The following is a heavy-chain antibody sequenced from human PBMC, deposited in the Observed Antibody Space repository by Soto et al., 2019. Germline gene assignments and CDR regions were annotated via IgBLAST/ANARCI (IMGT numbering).Heavy chain of an antibody. Sequence: GGSLRLSCAASGFTFSSYWMHWVRQAPGKGLVWVSRINSDGGSTSYADSVEGRFTISRDNAKNTLYLQMNSLRAEDTAIYYCARVQHRSAGWYPWGQGTLVTVSS. CDR3: ARVQHRSAGWYP. D-gene: IGHD6-19*01. V-gene: IGHV3-74*01. CDR1: GFTFSSYW. CDR2: INSDGGST. J-gene: IGHJ5*02.